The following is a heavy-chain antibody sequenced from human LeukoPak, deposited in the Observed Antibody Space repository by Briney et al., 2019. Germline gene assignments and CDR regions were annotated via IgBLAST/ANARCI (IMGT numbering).Heavy chain of an antibody. D-gene: IGHD4-17*01. J-gene: IGHJ4*02. CDR1: GYSISSGYY. Sequence: PSETLSLTCAVSGYSISSGYYWGWIQQPPGKGLEWIGSIYHSGSTYYNPSLKSRVTISVDTSKNQFSLKLSSVTAADTAVYYCARLIGDYPYYFDYWGQGTLVTVSS. V-gene: IGHV4-38-2*01. CDR2: IYHSGST. CDR3: ARLIGDYPYYFDY.